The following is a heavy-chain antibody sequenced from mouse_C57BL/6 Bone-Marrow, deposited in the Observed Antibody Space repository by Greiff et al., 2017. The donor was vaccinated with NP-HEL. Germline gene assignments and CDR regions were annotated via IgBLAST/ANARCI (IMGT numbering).Heavy chain of an antibody. V-gene: IGHV1-72*01. CDR3: ARGVSAY. J-gene: IGHJ3*01. Sequence: QVQLKQPGAELVKPGASVKLSCKASGYTFTSYWMHWVKQRPGRGLEWIGRIDPNSGGTKYTEKFKSKATLTVDKPSSTAYMQRSSLTSEDSAVYYCARGVSAYWGQGTLVTVSA. CDR2: IDPNSGGT. CDR1: GYTFTSYW.